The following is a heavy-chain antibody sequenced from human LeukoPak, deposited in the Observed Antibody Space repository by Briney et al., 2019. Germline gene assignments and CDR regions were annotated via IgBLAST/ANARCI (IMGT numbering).Heavy chain of an antibody. CDR1: GYTFTGYY. Sequence: ASVKVSCKASGYTFTGYYMHWVRQAPGQGLEWMGWINPNSGGTNYAQKFQGRVTMTRDTSISTAYMELSRLRSGDTAVYYCASTGGSGSFGPAGWFDPWGQGTLVTVSS. J-gene: IGHJ5*02. D-gene: IGHD3-10*01. CDR2: INPNSGGT. CDR3: ASTGGSGSFGPAGWFDP. V-gene: IGHV1-2*02.